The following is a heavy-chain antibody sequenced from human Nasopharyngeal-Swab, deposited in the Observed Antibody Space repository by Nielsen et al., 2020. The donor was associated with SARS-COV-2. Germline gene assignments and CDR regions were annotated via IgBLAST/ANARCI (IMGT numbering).Heavy chain of an antibody. CDR3: AKEPFYDFWSGYYWDY. Sequence: VRQAPGKGLEWVSAISGSGGSTYYADSVKGRFTISRDNSKNTLYLQMNSLRAEDTAVYYCAKEPFYDFWSGYYWDYWGQGTLVT. CDR2: ISGSGGST. V-gene: IGHV3-23*01. D-gene: IGHD3-3*01. J-gene: IGHJ4*02.